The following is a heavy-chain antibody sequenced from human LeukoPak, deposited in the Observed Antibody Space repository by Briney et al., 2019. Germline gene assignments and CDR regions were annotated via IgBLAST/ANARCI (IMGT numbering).Heavy chain of an antibody. J-gene: IGHJ6*02. Sequence: GAPVKVSCKASGGTVSSYAISWVRQAAGQGLEWMGRIIPILGIADSAQKFPGRVTITADKSTSTAYMELSSLRSEATAVYYCARDDTYYYDSSGYYSPLGYYYYGMDVWGQGTTVTVSS. CDR2: IIPILGIA. CDR1: GGTVSSYA. V-gene: IGHV1-69*04. CDR3: ARDDTYYYDSSGYYSPLGYYYYGMDV. D-gene: IGHD3-22*01.